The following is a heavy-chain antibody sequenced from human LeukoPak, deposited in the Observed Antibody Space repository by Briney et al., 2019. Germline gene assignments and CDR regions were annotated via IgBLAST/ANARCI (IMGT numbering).Heavy chain of an antibody. CDR1: GFTFSDYY. V-gene: IGHV3-49*03. Sequence: GGSLRLSCAASGFTFSDYYMSWIRQAPGKGLEWVGFIRSKAYGGTTEYAASVKGSFTISRDDSKSIAYLQMNSLKTEDTGVYYCTRTYRSSWYDGFDIWGQGTMVTVSS. CDR2: IRSKAYGGTT. CDR3: TRTYRSSWYDGFDI. J-gene: IGHJ3*02. D-gene: IGHD6-13*01.